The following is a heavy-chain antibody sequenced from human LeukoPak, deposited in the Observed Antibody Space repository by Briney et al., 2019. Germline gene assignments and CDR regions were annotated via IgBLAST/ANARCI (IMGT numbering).Heavy chain of an antibody. D-gene: IGHD2-15*01. CDR1: GYPFTSYG. CDR2: ISAYNGNT. J-gene: IGHJ6*02. CDR3: ARGYCGGGSCYSYYYGMDV. Sequence: GASVQVSCKASGYPFTSYGISWVRQAPGQGLEWMGWISAYNGNTKYVQKLQGRVTMTTDSSTSTAYMELRSLTSDDTAVYYCARGYCGGGSCYSYYYGMDVWGQGTTVTVSS. V-gene: IGHV1-18*01.